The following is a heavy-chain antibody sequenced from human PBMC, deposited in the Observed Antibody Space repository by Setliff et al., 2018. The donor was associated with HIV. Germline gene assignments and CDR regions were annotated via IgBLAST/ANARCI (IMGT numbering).Heavy chain of an antibody. CDR3: AKRGYVSAWYDEPVQFYQHMDV. CDR2: ISAGGGST. CDR1: GFTFSTNA. Sequence: LSLSCAASGFTFSTNAMNWVRQAPGKGLEWVSGISAGGGSTYYADSVKGRFTISRDNSKNTLYMQMNNLRAEDTAVYYCAKRGYVSAWYDEPVQFYQHMDVWGKGTTVTVSS. V-gene: IGHV3-23*01. J-gene: IGHJ6*03. D-gene: IGHD6-19*01.